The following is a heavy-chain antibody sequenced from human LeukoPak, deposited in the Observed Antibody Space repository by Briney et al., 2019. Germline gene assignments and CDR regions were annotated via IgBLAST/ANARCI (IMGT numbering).Heavy chain of an antibody. CDR2: IIPIFGTA. CDR3: ARDRIGNVRRYYYGSGSYSVPRPYYYYYYYMDV. J-gene: IGHJ6*03. Sequence: PSASVKVSCKASGYTFTSYYMHWVRQAPGQGLEWMGGIIPIFGTANYAQKFQGRVTITADESTSTAYMELSSLRSEDTAVYYCARDRIGNVRRYYYGSGSYSVPRPYYYYYYYMDVWGKGTTVTISS. CDR1: GYTFTSYY. V-gene: IGHV1-69*13. D-gene: IGHD3-10*01.